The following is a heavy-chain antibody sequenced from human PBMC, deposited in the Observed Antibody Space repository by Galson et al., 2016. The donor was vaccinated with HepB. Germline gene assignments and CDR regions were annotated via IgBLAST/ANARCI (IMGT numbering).Heavy chain of an antibody. J-gene: IGHJ4*02. Sequence: LRLSCAASGFMFSDYAIHWVRQSPGKGLEWVAVVSYDGSDKYYADSVKGRFTISRDNAKNTLYLQMNSLRAEDTAMYYCTRSLATSQWGQGTLVTVSS. D-gene: IGHD6-13*01. V-gene: IGHV3-30*04. CDR1: GFMFSDYA. CDR2: VSYDGSDK. CDR3: TRSLATSQ.